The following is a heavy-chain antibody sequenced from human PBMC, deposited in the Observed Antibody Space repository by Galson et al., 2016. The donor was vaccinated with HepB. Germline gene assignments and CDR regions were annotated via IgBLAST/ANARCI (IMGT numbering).Heavy chain of an antibody. J-gene: IGHJ4*02. CDR1: GFTFSHYG. V-gene: IGHV3-48*02. Sequence: SLRLSCAASGFTFSHYGMNWVRQAPGKGLEWVSYISIGSSTRYYADSVKGRFTISRDNAKNSLYLQMNSLRDEDTAVYYCATLPTQQWLTRQVDSWGQGTLVTVSS. D-gene: IGHD6-19*01. CDR3: ATLPTQQWLTRQVDS. CDR2: ISIGSSTR.